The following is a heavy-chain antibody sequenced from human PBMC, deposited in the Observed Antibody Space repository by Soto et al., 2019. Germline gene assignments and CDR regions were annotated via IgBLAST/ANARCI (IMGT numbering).Heavy chain of an antibody. CDR3: ARSPITTIVAALSDY. CDR1: GFSFSTYN. Sequence: SGGSLRLSCAASGFSFSTYNMNWVRQAPGKGLEWVSYISSSSSTIYYADSVKGRFTISRDNAKNSLYLQMNSLRDEDTAVYFCARSPITTIVAALSDYWGQGTLVTVSS. D-gene: IGHD3-22*01. V-gene: IGHV3-48*02. CDR2: ISSSSSTI. J-gene: IGHJ4*02.